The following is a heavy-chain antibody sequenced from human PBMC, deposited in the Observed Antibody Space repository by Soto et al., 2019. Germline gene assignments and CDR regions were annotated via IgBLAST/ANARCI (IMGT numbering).Heavy chain of an antibody. J-gene: IGHJ5*02. CDR3: AKDLARQLAYWLDP. D-gene: IGHD6-6*01. CDR2: INAHSGGT. Sequence: ASVKVSCKASGFSFTGYYIHWLRQAPGQGLEWMGWINAHSGGTEYAQKFQGRVTLTRDTSIATAYLTLTSLTSDDTALYYCAKDLARQLAYWLDPWGQGTQVTV. V-gene: IGHV1-2*02. CDR1: GFSFTGYY.